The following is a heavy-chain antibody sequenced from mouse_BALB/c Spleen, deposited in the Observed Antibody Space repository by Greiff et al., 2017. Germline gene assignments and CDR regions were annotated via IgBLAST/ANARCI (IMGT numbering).Heavy chain of an antibody. CDR2: IYPGDGDT. CDR3: ARPIPWYFDV. Sequence: VQLQQSGAELVRPGSSVKISCKASGYAFSSYWMNWVKQRPGQGLEWIGQIYPGDGDTNYNGKFKGKATLTADKSSSTAYMQLSSLTSEDSAVYFCARPIPWYFDVWGAGTTVTVSS. CDR1: GYAFSSYW. J-gene: IGHJ1*01. V-gene: IGHV1-80*01.